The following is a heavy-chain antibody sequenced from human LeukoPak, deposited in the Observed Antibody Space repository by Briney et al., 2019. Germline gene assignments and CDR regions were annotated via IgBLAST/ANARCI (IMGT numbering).Heavy chain of an antibody. D-gene: IGHD1-14*01. J-gene: IGHJ3*02. Sequence: GSLRLSCTASGFSFSTYGMHWVRQAPGKGLEWVALISYDGSNKYYAQSMKGRFTISRDNSKNTVYLQMSSLRPEDTAVYYCAKDRRMGDAFDIWGQGTMVTVSS. CDR2: ISYDGSNK. CDR1: GFSFSTYG. V-gene: IGHV3-30-3*01. CDR3: AKDRRMGDAFDI.